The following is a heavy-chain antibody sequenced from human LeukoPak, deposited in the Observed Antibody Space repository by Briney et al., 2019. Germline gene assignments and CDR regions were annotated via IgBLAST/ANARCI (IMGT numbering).Heavy chain of an antibody. V-gene: IGHV1-24*01. D-gene: IGHD2-21*01. CDR3: ATEPRSDDPYYFDY. J-gene: IGHJ4*02. CDR2: FDPEDSET. Sequence: ASVKVSCKVSGYTLTELSMHWVRQAPGKGLEWMGGFDPEDSETIYAQKFQGRVTMTEDTSTDTAYMELSSLRSEDTAVYYCATEPRSDDPYYFDYWGQGTLVTVSS. CDR1: GYTLTELS.